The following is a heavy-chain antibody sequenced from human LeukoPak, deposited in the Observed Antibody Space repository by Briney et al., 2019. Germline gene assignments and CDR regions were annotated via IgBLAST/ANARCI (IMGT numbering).Heavy chain of an antibody. D-gene: IGHD4-11*01. Sequence: SETLSLTCTVSGGSISSGDYYWSWIRQPPGKGLEWIGYIYHSGSTYYNPSLKSRVTISVDRSKNQFSLKLSSVTAADTAVYYCARSPYSNYIPDYWGQGTLVTVSS. J-gene: IGHJ4*02. V-gene: IGHV4-30-2*01. CDR1: GGSISSGDYY. CDR2: IYHSGST. CDR3: ARSPYSNYIPDY.